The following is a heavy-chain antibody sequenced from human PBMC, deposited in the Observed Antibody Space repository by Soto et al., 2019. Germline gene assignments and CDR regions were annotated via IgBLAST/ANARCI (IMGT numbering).Heavy chain of an antibody. CDR1: GYSFIDYY. CDR3: ARPPGYISDWYYFDL. D-gene: IGHD3-9*01. J-gene: IGHJ4*02. CDR2: ISPKSGGT. V-gene: IGHV1-2*02. Sequence: SVKVSCKASGYSFIDYYIHWVRQAPGQGFEWMGRISPKSGGTNYAQKFEGRVTMTWDTSLNTAYMELSSLISDDTAVYYCARPPGYISDWYYFDLWGQGTLVTVSS.